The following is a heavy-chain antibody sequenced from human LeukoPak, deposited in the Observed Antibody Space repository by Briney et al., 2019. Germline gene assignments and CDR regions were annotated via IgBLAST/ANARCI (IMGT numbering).Heavy chain of an antibody. D-gene: IGHD4-17*01. J-gene: IGHJ4*02. CDR1: GYFISSGYY. CDR2: IYHSGST. V-gene: IGHV4-38-2*02. CDR3: ARDHDYGDYGNDY. Sequence: SETLSLTCIVSGYFISSGYYWGWIRQPPGKGLEWIGSIYHSGSTYYNPSLKSRVTISVDTSKNQFSLKLSSVTAADTAVYYCARDHDYGDYGNDYWGQGTLVTVSS.